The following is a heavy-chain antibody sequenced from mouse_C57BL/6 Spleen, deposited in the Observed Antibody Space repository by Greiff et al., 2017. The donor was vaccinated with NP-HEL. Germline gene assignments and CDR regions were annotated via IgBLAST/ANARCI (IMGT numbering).Heavy chain of an antibody. CDR3: ARPGYDYVFAY. Sequence: EVQLQESGGGLVKPGGSLKLSCAASGFTFSDYGMHWVRQAPEKGLEWVAYISSGSSTIYYADTVKGRFTISRDNAKNTLFLQMTSLRSEDTAMYYCARPGYDYVFAYWGQGTLVTVSA. J-gene: IGHJ3*01. V-gene: IGHV5-17*01. D-gene: IGHD2-4*01. CDR2: ISSGSSTI. CDR1: GFTFSDYG.